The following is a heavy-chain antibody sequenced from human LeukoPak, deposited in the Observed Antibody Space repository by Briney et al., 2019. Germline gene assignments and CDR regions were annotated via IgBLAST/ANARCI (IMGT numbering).Heavy chain of an antibody. V-gene: IGHV4-34*01. CDR1: GGSISSYY. CDR2: INHSGST. J-gene: IGHJ4*02. CDR3: ARVAPPNPY. Sequence: SETLSLTCTVSGGSISSYYWSWIRQPPGKGLEWIGEINHSGSTNYNPSLKSRVTISVDTSKSQFSLKVNSVTAADTAVYYCARVAPPNPYWGQGTLVTVSS.